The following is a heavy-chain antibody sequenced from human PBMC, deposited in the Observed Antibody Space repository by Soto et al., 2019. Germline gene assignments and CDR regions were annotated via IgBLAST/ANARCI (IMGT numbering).Heavy chain of an antibody. J-gene: IGHJ4*02. D-gene: IGHD5-12*01. Sequence: QITLQESGPTLVKPTQTLTLTCTFSGFSFTTAGVAVGWIRQTPGGALEWLTLIYYNDDRRFSPSLKTRLTITWDTSKNQVVLSLTNVGPGDTATYFCAHSDGGYEIIYFDFWGQGIPVTVSS. CDR2: IYYNDDR. CDR3: AHSDGGYEIIYFDF. CDR1: GFSFTTAGVA. V-gene: IGHV2-5*01.